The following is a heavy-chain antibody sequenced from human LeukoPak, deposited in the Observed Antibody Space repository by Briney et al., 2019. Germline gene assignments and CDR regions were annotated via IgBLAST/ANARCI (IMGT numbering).Heavy chain of an antibody. J-gene: IGHJ6*03. D-gene: IGHD1-1*01. V-gene: IGHV1-69*10. Sequence: ASVTVSCKASGGTLSSYDISWVRQPPGQGLEWVGGIIPILGTANYPQKLQGRVTITADKSTSTAYMEVSSLRSDDTAVYYCASGGVQLLRPYYYMDVWGKGTTVTVSS. CDR3: ASGGVQLLRPYYYMDV. CDR2: IIPILGTA. CDR1: GGTLSSYD.